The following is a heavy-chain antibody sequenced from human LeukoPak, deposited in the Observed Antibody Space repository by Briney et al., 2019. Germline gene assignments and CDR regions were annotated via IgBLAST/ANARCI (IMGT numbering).Heavy chain of an antibody. Sequence: GGTLRLSCAASGFTFSRYGMTWVRQAPGKGLEWVSTISDTGASTYYADSVKDRFTISRDNSKNTLYLQMSGLRAEDTAIYYCAAGAYFEYWGQGALVTVSS. CDR3: AAGAYFEY. CDR1: GFTFSRYG. CDR2: ISDTGAST. V-gene: IGHV3-23*01. D-gene: IGHD1-26*01. J-gene: IGHJ4*02.